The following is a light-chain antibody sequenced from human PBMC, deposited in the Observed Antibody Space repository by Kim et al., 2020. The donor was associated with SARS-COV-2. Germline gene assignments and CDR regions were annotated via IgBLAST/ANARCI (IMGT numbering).Light chain of an antibody. CDR3: KSRVSSSNHVV. CDR2: GKN. J-gene: IGLJ2*01. V-gene: IGLV3-19*01. CDR1: SLRSYY. Sequence: AMGETVRSTCQGDSLRSYYASWYPQKPGQAPVLVIYGKNNRPSGIPDRVSGSSSGNTASLTITGAQAEDEADYYCKSRVSSSNHVVFGGGPQLPV.